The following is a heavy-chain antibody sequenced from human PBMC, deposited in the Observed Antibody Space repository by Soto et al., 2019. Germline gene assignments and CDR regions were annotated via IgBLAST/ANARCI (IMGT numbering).Heavy chain of an antibody. D-gene: IGHD3-10*01. V-gene: IGHV4-34*01. CDR1: GGSLSGYY. J-gene: IGHJ6*02. CDR2: INHSGST. Sequence: SETLYLTCAVYGGSLSGYYWSWIRQPPGKGLEWIGEINHSGSTNYNPSLKSRVTISVDTSKNQFSLKLSSVTAADTAVYYCARDQIGGSGSYYYYYGMDVWGQGTTVT. CDR3: ARDQIGGSGSYYYYYGMDV.